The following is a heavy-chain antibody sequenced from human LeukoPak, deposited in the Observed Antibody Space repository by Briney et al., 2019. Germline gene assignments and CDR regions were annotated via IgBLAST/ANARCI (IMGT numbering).Heavy chain of an antibody. D-gene: IGHD3-9*01. CDR3: ARVDLLTGYYFFDY. CDR1: GYTFSNYG. Sequence: ASVKVSCKASGYTFSNYGISWVRQAPGQGLEWVGWIRGDNGNTNYAQKLQGRVTMTTDTSTSTAYMELRSLGSDETAVYYCARVDLLTGYYFFDYWGQGTLVTVTS. CDR2: IRGDNGNT. V-gene: IGHV1-18*01. J-gene: IGHJ4*02.